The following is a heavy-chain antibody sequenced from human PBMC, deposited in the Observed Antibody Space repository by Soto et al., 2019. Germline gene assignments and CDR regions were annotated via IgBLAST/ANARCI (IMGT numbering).Heavy chain of an antibody. CDR2: IYYSGST. J-gene: IGHJ1*01. Sequence: SETLSLTCTVSGGSISSGGYYWSWIRQHPGKGLEWIGYIYYSGSTYYNPSLKSRVTISVDTSKNQFSLKLSSVTAADTAVYYWASDLNSAEYFQHWGQGTLVTVSS. CDR3: ASDLNSAEYFQH. CDR1: GGSISSGGYY. D-gene: IGHD5-18*01. V-gene: IGHV4-31*03.